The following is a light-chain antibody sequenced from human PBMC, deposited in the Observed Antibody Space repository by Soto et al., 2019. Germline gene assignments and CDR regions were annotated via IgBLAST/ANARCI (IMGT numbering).Light chain of an antibody. CDR3: RQYGSSPSYT. CDR1: QSVSSSSY. V-gene: IGKV3-20*01. CDR2: GAS. Sequence: EIVLTQSPGTLSLSPGERATLSGRASQSVSSSSYLAWYQQKPGQAPRLLIYGASSRATGIPDRFSGSGSATDFTLTISRLEPEDFAVYYCRQYGSSPSYTFGQGTKLEIK. J-gene: IGKJ2*01.